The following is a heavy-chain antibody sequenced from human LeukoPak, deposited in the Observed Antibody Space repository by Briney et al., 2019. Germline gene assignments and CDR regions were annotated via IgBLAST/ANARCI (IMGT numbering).Heavy chain of an antibody. Sequence: GGSLRLSCAASGFTFSTFSSYAMSWVRQAPGKGLAWVSAISGSGGSTYYADSVKGRFTISRDNSKNTLYMQMNSLRAEDTAVYYCAKGGYYYGSGSYPPTFDYWGQGTLVTVSS. D-gene: IGHD3-10*01. CDR3: AKGGYYYGSGSYPPTFDY. CDR2: ISGSGGST. V-gene: IGHV3-23*01. CDR1: GFTFSTFSSYA. J-gene: IGHJ4*02.